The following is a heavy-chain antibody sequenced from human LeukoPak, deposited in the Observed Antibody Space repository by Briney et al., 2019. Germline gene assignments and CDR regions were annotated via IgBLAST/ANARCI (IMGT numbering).Heavy chain of an antibody. D-gene: IGHD3-3*01. Sequence: PSETLSLTCTVSGGSISSSSYYWGWIRQPPGKGLEWIGSIYYSGSTNYNPSLKSRVTISVDTSKNQFSLKLSSVTAADTAVYYCAREGITIFGVVIGARRGIDYWGQGTLVTVSS. CDR2: IYYSGST. CDR3: AREGITIFGVVIGARRGIDY. V-gene: IGHV4-39*07. J-gene: IGHJ4*02. CDR1: GGSISSSSYY.